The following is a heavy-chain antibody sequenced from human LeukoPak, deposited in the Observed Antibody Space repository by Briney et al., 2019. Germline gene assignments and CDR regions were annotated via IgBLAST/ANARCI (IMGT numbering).Heavy chain of an antibody. CDR1: GFTFSSYA. CDR3: ARAEFYFDSSGYYPFDS. D-gene: IGHD3-22*01. CDR2: ISYDGSKK. Sequence: PGGSLRLSCAASGFTFSSYAAHWVRQAPGKGLEWVAAISYDGSKKYYADSVKGRFTISRDNSKNTLDLQVNSPRVEDTAMYYCARAEFYFDSSGYYPFDSWGQGTLVTLSS. J-gene: IGHJ4*02. V-gene: IGHV3-30*17.